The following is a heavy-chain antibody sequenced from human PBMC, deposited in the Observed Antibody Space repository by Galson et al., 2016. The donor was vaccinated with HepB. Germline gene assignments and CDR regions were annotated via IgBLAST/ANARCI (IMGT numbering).Heavy chain of an antibody. Sequence: SLRLSCAGSGFTFSSYWMTWVRQAPGKGLEWVANINRDGSVTHYLDSVKGRFTISRDNAKNSLFLQMNSLRVEDTAVYYCARVRSTGDSSAWYDALDYWGQGTPVTISS. D-gene: IGHD6-19*01. CDR3: ARVRSTGDSSAWYDALDY. CDR1: GFTFSSYW. CDR2: INRDGSVT. V-gene: IGHV3-7*01. J-gene: IGHJ4*02.